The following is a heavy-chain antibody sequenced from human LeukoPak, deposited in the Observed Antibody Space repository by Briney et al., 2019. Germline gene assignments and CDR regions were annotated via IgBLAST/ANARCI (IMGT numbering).Heavy chain of an antibody. D-gene: IGHD1-7*01. J-gene: IGHJ4*02. Sequence: SETLSLTCTVSAGSITSYYWSWIRQPPGKGLEWIGYFYTTGGTNYNPSLKSRVTMSLDTSRNQFSLKLTSVTAADTAVYYCARHVKNYCANYWGQGILVTVSS. CDR3: ARHVKNYCANY. CDR1: AGSITSYY. CDR2: FYTTGGT. V-gene: IGHV4-4*09.